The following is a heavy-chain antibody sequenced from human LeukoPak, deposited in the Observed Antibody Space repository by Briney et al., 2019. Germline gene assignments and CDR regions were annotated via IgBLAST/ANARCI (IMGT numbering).Heavy chain of an antibody. D-gene: IGHD6-19*01. CDR2: ISDSGTTI. V-gene: IGHV3-48*03. J-gene: IGHJ4*02. CDR3: ARNRASSGWYY. CDR1: GFTFSNYE. Sequence: PGRSLRLSCVASGFTFSNYEMNWVRQAPGKELEWVSYISDSGTTIYYADSVKGRFTISRDNAKNSLYLQMNSLGAEDTAIYYCARNRASSGWYYWGQGTLVTVSS.